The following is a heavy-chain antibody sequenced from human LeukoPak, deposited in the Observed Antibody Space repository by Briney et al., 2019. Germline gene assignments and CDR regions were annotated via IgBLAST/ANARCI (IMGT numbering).Heavy chain of an antibody. V-gene: IGHV4-34*01. Sequence: SETLSLTCAVYGGSFSGYYWSWIRQPPGKGLEWIGEINHSGSTNYNPSLKSRVTISVDTSKNQISLKLSSVTAADTAVYYCARDEHSSGYYYVYYWGQGTLVTVSS. D-gene: IGHD3-22*01. J-gene: IGHJ4*02. CDR1: GGSFSGYY. CDR2: INHSGST. CDR3: ARDEHSSGYYYVYY.